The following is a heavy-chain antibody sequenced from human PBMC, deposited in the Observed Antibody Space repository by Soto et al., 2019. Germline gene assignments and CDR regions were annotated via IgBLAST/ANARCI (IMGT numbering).Heavy chain of an antibody. Sequence: SGPTLVNPTQTLTLTCTFSGFSLTTSGVSVGWIRQPPGEALEWLALVYWDDDKRYSPSLESRLTITKDTSKNQVVLTMTNMDPVDTATYYCAHREGRVSGTPFDYWGQGTLVTSPQ. V-gene: IGHV2-5*02. CDR1: GFSLTTSGVS. CDR3: AHREGRVSGTPFDY. D-gene: IGHD1-1*01. J-gene: IGHJ4*02. CDR2: VYWDDDK.